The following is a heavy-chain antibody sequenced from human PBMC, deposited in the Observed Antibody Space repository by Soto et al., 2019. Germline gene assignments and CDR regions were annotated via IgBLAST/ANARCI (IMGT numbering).Heavy chain of an antibody. Sequence: GGSLRLSCAASGFTFSNAWMNWVRQAPGKGLEWVGRIKSKTDGGTTDYAAPVKGRFTIPRDDSKNTLYLQMNSLKTEDTAVYYCTTRPPIVVVPAAIDYWGQGTLVTVSS. CDR1: GFTFSNAW. CDR3: TTRPPIVVVPAAIDY. CDR2: IKSKTDGGTT. D-gene: IGHD2-2*01. J-gene: IGHJ4*02. V-gene: IGHV3-15*07.